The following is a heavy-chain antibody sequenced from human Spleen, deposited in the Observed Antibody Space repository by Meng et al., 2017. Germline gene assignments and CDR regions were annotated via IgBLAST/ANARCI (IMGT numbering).Heavy chain of an antibody. Sequence: ASVKVSCKASGYTFTSYGISWVRHAPGQGLEWMGWISAYNGNTNYAQKFQGRVTMTTDTSTSTTYMELRSLRSDDAAVYYCARDAEYGGYDLYYFDYWGQGTLVTVSS. V-gene: IGHV1-18*04. CDR1: GYTFTSYG. D-gene: IGHD5-12*01. CDR3: ARDAEYGGYDLYYFDY. J-gene: IGHJ4*02. CDR2: ISAYNGNT.